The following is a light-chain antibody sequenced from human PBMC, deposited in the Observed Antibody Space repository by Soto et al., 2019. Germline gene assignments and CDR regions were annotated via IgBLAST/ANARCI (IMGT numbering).Light chain of an antibody. CDR2: HAS. V-gene: IGKV3-15*01. J-gene: IGKJ1*01. CDR3: QQYNSYLWT. Sequence: EIVMTQSPATVSVSPGERATLSCRASQSVSDKLAWYQQKPGQAPRLLIYHASARAPGIPARFSGSGSGTEFTLTISGLQSEDFATYYCQQYNSYLWTFGQGTKVEIK. CDR1: QSVSDK.